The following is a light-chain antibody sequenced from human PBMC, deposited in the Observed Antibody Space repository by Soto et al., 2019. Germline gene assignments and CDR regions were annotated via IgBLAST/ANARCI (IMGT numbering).Light chain of an antibody. CDR3: QQYNNWTLT. Sequence: EIVMTQSPTTLSVSPGERATLSCRASQSFSGTLAWYQQKPGQAPRLLIYGASNRATGIPARFSGSGSGTEFTLTISSLQSEDFAVYYCQQYNNWTLTFGGGTKVEIK. V-gene: IGKV3-15*01. CDR2: GAS. J-gene: IGKJ4*01. CDR1: QSFSGT.